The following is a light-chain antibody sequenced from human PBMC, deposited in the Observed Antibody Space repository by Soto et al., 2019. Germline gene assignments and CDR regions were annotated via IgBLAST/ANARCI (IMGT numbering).Light chain of an antibody. CDR1: QSVAIY. V-gene: IGKV1-5*03. Sequence: DIPLTQSPATLSLSAGDRVTNTCRASQSVAIYLNWYQQKPGQAPKLLIYKASSLASGVPARFSGSGSGTDFTLTISSLQPEDFATYYCQQYNNYAIAFGHGTKVDIK. CDR3: QQYNNYAIA. J-gene: IGKJ1*01. CDR2: KAS.